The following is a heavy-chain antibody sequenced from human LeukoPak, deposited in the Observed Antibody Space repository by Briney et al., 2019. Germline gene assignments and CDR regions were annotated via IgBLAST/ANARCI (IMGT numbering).Heavy chain of an antibody. CDR2: IIPIFGTA. Sequence: SVKVSCKASGGTFSSYAISWVRQAPGQGLEWMGGIIPIFGTANYTQKFQGRVTITADESTSTAYMELSSLRSEDTAVYYCARGRGGYSYGYEPPTDYWGQGTLVTVSS. V-gene: IGHV1-69*01. CDR3: ARGRGGYSYGYEPPTDY. CDR1: GGTFSSYA. D-gene: IGHD5-18*01. J-gene: IGHJ4*02.